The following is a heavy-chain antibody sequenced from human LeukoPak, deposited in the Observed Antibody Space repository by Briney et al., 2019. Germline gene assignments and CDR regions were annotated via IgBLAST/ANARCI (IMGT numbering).Heavy chain of an antibody. CDR3: VKETYYDFWSGADLLSNYGMDV. CDR2: ISSNGGSA. J-gene: IGHJ6*02. D-gene: IGHD3-3*01. Sequence: GGSLRLSCSASGFTFSSYAMHWVRQAPGKGLEYVSAISSNGGSAYYADSVKGRFTISRDNSKNTLYLQVSSLRAEDTAVYYCVKETYYDFWSGADLLSNYGMDVWGQGTTVTVSS. V-gene: IGHV3-64D*06. CDR1: GFTFSSYA.